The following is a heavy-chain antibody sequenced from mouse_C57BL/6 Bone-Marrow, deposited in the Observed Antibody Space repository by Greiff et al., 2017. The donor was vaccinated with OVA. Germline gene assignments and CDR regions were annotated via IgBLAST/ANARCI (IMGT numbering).Heavy chain of an antibody. J-gene: IGHJ4*01. V-gene: IGHV2-5*01. CDR3: AKKEGLYYGSSYDAMDY. CDR1: GFSLTSYG. D-gene: IGHD1-1*01. CDR2: IWRGGST. Sequence: VQLQESGPGLVQPSQSLSITCTVSGFSLTSYGVHWVRQSPGKGLEWLGVIWRGGSTDYNAAFMSRLSITKDNSKSQVFFKMNSLQADDTAIYYCAKKEGLYYGSSYDAMDYWGQGTSVTVSS.